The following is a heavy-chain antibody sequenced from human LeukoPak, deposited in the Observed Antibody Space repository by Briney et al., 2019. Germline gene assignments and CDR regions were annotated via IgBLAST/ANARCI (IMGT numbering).Heavy chain of an antibody. J-gene: IGHJ4*02. Sequence: GASVKVSCKASGYTFTGYYMHWVRQASGQGREGMGWINPNSGGTNYAQKFQGRVTMTRDTSISTAYMELSRLRSDDTAVYYCARGSSFWSGYYFGYWGQGTLVTVSS. D-gene: IGHD3-3*01. V-gene: IGHV1-2*02. CDR2: INPNSGGT. CDR1: GYTFTGYY. CDR3: ARGSSFWSGYYFGY.